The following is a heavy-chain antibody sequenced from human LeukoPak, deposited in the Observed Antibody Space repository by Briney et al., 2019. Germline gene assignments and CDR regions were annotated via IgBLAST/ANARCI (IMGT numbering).Heavy chain of an antibody. Sequence: GGSLRLSCAASGFTVSSNYMSWVRQAPGKGLEWVSIIYSGGSTYYADSVKGRSTISRDNSKNTLYLQMNSLRAEDTAVYYCAREDRYSSGWYYFDYWGQGTLVTVSS. CDR2: IYSGGST. J-gene: IGHJ4*02. CDR3: AREDRYSSGWYYFDY. V-gene: IGHV3-66*01. CDR1: GFTVSSNY. D-gene: IGHD6-19*01.